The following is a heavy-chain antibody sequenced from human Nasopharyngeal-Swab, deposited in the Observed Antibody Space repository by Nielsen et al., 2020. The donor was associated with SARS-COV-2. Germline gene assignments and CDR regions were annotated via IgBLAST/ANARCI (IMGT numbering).Heavy chain of an antibody. V-gene: IGHV5-10-1*01. CDR3: AITRLTPFDY. D-gene: IGHD3-9*01. J-gene: IGHJ4*02. Sequence: GESLKISCEGSGYSFSSYWINWVRQTPGKGLEWLGRIDPSDSYAKYSPSFQGHVTISADRSISTAYLQWSSLKASDTATHYCAITRLTPFDYWGQGTLVTVSS. CDR1: GYSFSSYW. CDR2: IDPSDSYA.